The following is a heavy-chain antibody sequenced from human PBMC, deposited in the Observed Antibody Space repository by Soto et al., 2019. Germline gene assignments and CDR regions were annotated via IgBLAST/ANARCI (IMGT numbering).Heavy chain of an antibody. J-gene: IGHJ4*02. CDR2: IYYSGST. CDR3: ARDRVGAAAGTGFDY. V-gene: IGHV4-30-4*01. D-gene: IGHD6-13*01. Sequence: SETLSLTCTVSGGSISSGDYYWSWIRQPPGKGLEWIGYIYYSGSTYYNPSLKSRVTISVDTSKNQFSLKLSSVTAADTAVYYCARDRVGAAAGTGFDYWGQGTLVTVSS. CDR1: GGSISSGDYY.